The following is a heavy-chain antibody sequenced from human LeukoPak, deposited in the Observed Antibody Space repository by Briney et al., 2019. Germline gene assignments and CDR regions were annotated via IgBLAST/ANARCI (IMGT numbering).Heavy chain of an antibody. V-gene: IGHV3-53*05. CDR3: AKDHLAGYSYGGYYFDY. J-gene: IGHJ4*02. CDR1: GFTVSSNY. Sequence: GGSLRLSCAASGFTVSSNYMSWVRQAPGKGLEWVSILYSAGSAYYADSVRGRFTISRDNSKNTLYLQMNSLRAEDTAVYYCAKDHLAGYSYGGYYFDYWGQGTLVTVSS. CDR2: LYSAGSA. D-gene: IGHD5-18*01.